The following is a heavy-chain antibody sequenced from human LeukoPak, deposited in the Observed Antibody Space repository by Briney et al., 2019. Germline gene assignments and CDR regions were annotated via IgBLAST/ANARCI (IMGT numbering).Heavy chain of an antibody. Sequence: GGSQRHSCAASGFTFSSYSMNWVRQAPGKGLEWVSSISSSSSYIYYADSVKGRFTISRDNAKNSLYLQMNSLRAEDTAVYYCARAVLGYCSSTSCNYYYMDVWGKGTTVTVSS. CDR1: GFTFSSYS. D-gene: IGHD2-2*01. V-gene: IGHV3-21*01. CDR3: ARAVLGYCSSTSCNYYYMDV. J-gene: IGHJ6*03. CDR2: ISSSSSYI.